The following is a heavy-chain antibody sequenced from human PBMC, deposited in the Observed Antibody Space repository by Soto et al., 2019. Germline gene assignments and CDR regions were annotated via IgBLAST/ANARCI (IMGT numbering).Heavy chain of an antibody. CDR1: GYTFTSYG. Sequence: ASVKVSCQASGYTFTSYGISWVRQAPGQGLEWMGWISAYNGNTNYAQKLQGRVTMTTDTSTSTAYMELRSLRSDDTAVYYCARDSPIFGSSSSISNWFDPWGQGTLVTVSS. CDR3: ARDSPIFGSSSSISNWFDP. D-gene: IGHD6-6*01. CDR2: ISAYNGNT. V-gene: IGHV1-18*01. J-gene: IGHJ5*02.